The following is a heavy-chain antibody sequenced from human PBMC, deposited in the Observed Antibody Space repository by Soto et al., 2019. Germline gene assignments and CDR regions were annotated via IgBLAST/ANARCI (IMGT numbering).Heavy chain of an antibody. V-gene: IGHV4-59*01. CDR3: ARSHPHRRGGGMDV. CDR1: GGSITSYY. CDR2: ISDIGST. J-gene: IGHJ6*02. Sequence: KPSETLSLTCTVPGGSITSYYWTWIRQPPGQGLEWIGYISDIGSTSYNPSLTSRVTMLVDTSKKQFSLKLSSVTEADSAVYFCARSHPHRRGGGMDVWGQGATVTVSS. D-gene: IGHD3-10*01.